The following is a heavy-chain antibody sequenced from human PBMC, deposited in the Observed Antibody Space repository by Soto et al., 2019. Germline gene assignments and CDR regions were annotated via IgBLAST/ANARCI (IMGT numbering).Heavy chain of an antibody. CDR1: GCTFSTHS. D-gene: IGHD3-3*01. J-gene: IGHJ6*04. CDR3: VFDFWLVPTV. Sequence: EVQLVESGGGLVQPGGSLKLSCAASGCTFSTHSMNWVRQAPGRGLEWVSYIHSSSSWEVYADSVRGRFTVSRDNAKNSLYLQMSSLRAEDTAVYYWVFDFWLVPTVWGKGTTVTVSS. V-gene: IGHV3-48*01. CDR2: IHSSSSWE.